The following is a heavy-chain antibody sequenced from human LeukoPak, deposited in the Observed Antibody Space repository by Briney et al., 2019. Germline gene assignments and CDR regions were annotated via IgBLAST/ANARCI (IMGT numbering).Heavy chain of an antibody. CDR1: GFTFDDYA. D-gene: IGHD3-22*01. CDR3: ARENYSDSRSLDI. CDR2: ISWNSGSI. Sequence: GGSLRLSCAASGFTFDDYAMHWVRQAPGKGLEWVSGISWNSGSIGYADSVKGRFTISRDNAKNTLYLQMNSLRAEDTAVYYCARENYSDSRSLDIWGQGTMVTVSS. J-gene: IGHJ3*02. V-gene: IGHV3-9*01.